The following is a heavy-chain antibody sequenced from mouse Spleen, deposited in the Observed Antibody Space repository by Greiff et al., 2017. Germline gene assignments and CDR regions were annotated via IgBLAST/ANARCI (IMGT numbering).Heavy chain of an antibody. CDR1: GFTFSDYG. Sequence: EVNVVESGGGLVKPGGSLKLSCAASGFTFSDYGIHWVRQAPEKGLEWVAYISSGSNTIYYADTLKGRFTISRDNARTTLFLQMTSLRSEDTAMYYCTREGELWGQGTSVTVSS. V-gene: IGHV5-17*01. CDR2: ISSGSNTI. CDR3: TREGEL. J-gene: IGHJ4*01.